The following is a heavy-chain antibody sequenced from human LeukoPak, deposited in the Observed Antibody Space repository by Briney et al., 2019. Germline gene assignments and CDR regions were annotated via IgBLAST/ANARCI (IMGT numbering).Heavy chain of an antibody. CDR2: ISGSGGST. Sequence: QPGGSLRLSCAASGFTFSSYAMSWFRQAPAKGQELVSAISGSGGSTYYADSVKGRFTISRDNSKNTLYLQMNSLRAEDTAVYYCAKDRTAARPYYFDYWGQGTLVTVSS. V-gene: IGHV3-23*01. CDR1: GFTFSSYA. J-gene: IGHJ4*02. D-gene: IGHD6-6*01. CDR3: AKDRTAARPYYFDY.